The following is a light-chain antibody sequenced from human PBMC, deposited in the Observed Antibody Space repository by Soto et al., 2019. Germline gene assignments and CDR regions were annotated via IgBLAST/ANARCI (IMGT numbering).Light chain of an antibody. J-gene: IGKJ4*01. CDR3: QQHINWTLT. CDR2: EAS. Sequence: ELVWTQSPATLSLSPGERAKISGRASQTVSSSLAWYPQKPGHAPRLLIYEASSRATGIPARFSGSGSGADFTLTINRLEPEDFALYYCQQHINWTLTFGGGTKVDIK. V-gene: IGKV3-11*01. CDR1: QTVSSS.